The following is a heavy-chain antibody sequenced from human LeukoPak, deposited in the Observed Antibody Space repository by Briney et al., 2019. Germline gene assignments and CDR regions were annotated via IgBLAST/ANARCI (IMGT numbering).Heavy chain of an antibody. CDR2: ISYDGSNK. CDR1: GFTFSSYA. CDR3: ARAGYSSNWLLFDY. Sequence: GRSLRLSCAASGFTFSSYAMHWVRQAPGKGLEWVAVISYDGSNKYYADSVKGRFTISRDNSKNTLYLQMNSLRAEDTAVYYCARAGYSSNWLLFDYWGQGTLVTVSS. J-gene: IGHJ4*02. V-gene: IGHV3-30-3*01. D-gene: IGHD6-13*01.